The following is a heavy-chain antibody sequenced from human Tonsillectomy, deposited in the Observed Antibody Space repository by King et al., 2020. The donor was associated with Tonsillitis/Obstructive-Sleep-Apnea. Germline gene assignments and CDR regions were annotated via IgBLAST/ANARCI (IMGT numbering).Heavy chain of an antibody. CDR1: GGSFSDYS. J-gene: IGHJ6*03. V-gene: IGHV4-34*01. D-gene: IGHD6-25*01. CDR2: INHSGTT. CDR3: ARIGSDYYFYMDV. Sequence: VQLQQWGAGLLKPSETLSLTCAVYGGSFSDYSWSWIRQTPGKGLEWIGDINHSGTTNYNPSLKCRVTISVDTSKNQFSLSLNSVTAADPAVYYCARIGSDYYFYMDVWGKGTTVTVSS.